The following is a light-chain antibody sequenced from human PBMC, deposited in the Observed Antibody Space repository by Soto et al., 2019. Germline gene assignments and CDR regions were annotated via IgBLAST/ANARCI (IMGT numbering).Light chain of an antibody. CDR3: SSFAGTIFYV. CDR2: EVT. CDR1: SSDVGGYNY. J-gene: IGLJ1*01. V-gene: IGLV2-8*01. Sequence: QSALTQPPSASGSPGQSVTISCTGTSSDVGGYNYVSWYQQHPGKAPKLMIYEVTKRPSGVPGRFSGSKSGNTASLTVSGLQAEDEADYFCSSFAGTIFYVFGTGTKLTVL.